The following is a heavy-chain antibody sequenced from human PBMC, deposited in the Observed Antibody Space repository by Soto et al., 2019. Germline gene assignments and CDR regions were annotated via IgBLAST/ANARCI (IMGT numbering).Heavy chain of an antibody. D-gene: IGHD6-19*01. V-gene: IGHV3-21*01. CDR2: ISGGSDFI. J-gene: IGHJ4*02. CDR3: ARDLLSGANYYDY. CDR1: GFAFSNFA. Sequence: EVQLVESGGGLVKPGGSLRLSCEASGFAFSNFAMNWVRQAPGKGLEWVSSISGGSDFIYYTDSVKGRFTISRDNAKNTLYLQMTGLGGDDTAVYYCARDLLSGANYYDYWGQGTLVTVSS.